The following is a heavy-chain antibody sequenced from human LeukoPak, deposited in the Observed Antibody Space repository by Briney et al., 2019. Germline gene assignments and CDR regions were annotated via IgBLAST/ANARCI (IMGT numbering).Heavy chain of an antibody. CDR2: IYHSGST. CDR3: ARGHRGYSHIDY. D-gene: IGHD5-18*01. CDR1: GGSISSGGYS. Sequence: SETLSLTCAVSGGSISSGGYSWSWIRQPPGKGLEWIGYIYHSGSTYYNPSLKSRVTISVDTSKNQFSLKLSSVTAADTAVYYCARGHRGYSHIDYWGQGTLVTVSS. J-gene: IGHJ4*02. V-gene: IGHV4-30-2*01.